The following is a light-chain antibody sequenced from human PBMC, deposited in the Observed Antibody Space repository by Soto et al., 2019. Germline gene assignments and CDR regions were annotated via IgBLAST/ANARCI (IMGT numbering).Light chain of an antibody. CDR1: LDIRNE. Sequence: IQVTQSPSSLSASVGDRVTITCRASLDIRNELDWYQQKPGKAPKRLIYDASTLQDGVPSRFSGDGSGTEFTLTISSLQAEDFATYFCQQHKSYPWTFGQGTKVDI. V-gene: IGKV1-17*01. J-gene: IGKJ1*01. CDR3: QQHKSYPWT. CDR2: DAS.